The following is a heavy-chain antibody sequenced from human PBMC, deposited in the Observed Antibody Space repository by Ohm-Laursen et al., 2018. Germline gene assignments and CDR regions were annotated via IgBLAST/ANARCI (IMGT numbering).Heavy chain of an antibody. V-gene: IGHV3-23*01. J-gene: IGHJ1*01. CDR2: ISGSGSRT. Sequence: GSLRLSCAAAGFTFSSYAMNWVRQAPGKGLEWVSGISGSGSRTYYADSVKGRFTIPRDNSKNTVHLQMNSLRAEDTAVYYCARVSNYPRKDFQHWGQGTLVTVSS. CDR1: GFTFSSYA. D-gene: IGHD4/OR15-4a*01. CDR3: ARVSNYPRKDFQH.